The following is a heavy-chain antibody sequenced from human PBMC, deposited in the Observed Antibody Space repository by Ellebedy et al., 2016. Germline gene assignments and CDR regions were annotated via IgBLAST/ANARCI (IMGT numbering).Heavy chain of an antibody. J-gene: IGHJ4*02. Sequence: SVKVSCXAPGGTFSSYAISWVRQAPGQGLEWMGRIIPILGTAKYAQKFQGRVTITADKSTNTVYMELSSLRSEDTAVYYCARAGYCGGDCYDYWGQGTLVTVSS. V-gene: IGHV1-69*04. CDR1: GGTFSSYA. CDR2: IIPILGTA. D-gene: IGHD2-21*01. CDR3: ARAGYCGGDCYDY.